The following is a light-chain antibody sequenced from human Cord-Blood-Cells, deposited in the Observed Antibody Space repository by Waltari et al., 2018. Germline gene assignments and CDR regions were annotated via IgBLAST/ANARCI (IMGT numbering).Light chain of an antibody. CDR3: QQYYSTPIT. Sequence: DIVMTQSPDSLAVSLGERATINCKSSQSVLYSSNNKNFLAWYQQKPGQPPKMLIYWASTRESGVPGRFGGSGYGTEFTLTISSLQAEDVAFYYCQQYYSTPITFGQGTRLEIK. CDR1: QSVLYSSNNKNF. V-gene: IGKV4-1*01. J-gene: IGKJ5*01. CDR2: WAS.